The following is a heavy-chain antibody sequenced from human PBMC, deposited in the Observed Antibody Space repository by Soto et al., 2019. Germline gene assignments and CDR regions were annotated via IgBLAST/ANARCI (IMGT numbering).Heavy chain of an antibody. CDR2: ISWNSRSI. J-gene: IGHJ4*02. Sequence: GGSLRLSCAASGFTFDDYAMHWVRQAPGKGLEWVSGISWNSRSIGYADSVKGRFTISRDNAKNSLYLQMNSLRAEDTALYYCAKGDIIVVPAAPPDYWGQGTLVTVSS. D-gene: IGHD2-2*01. V-gene: IGHV3-9*01. CDR1: GFTFDDYA. CDR3: AKGDIIVVPAAPPDY.